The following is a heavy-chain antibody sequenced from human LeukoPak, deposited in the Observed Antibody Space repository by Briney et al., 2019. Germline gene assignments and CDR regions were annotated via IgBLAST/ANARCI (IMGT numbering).Heavy chain of an antibody. Sequence: PGRSLRLSCAAPRFNFDDSAIHWVRQAPGKGLERVSPMNWISDFKAYADSVKGRFIISRDNDKNSVHLQMSSLRPENMAVYYCAKGPKENWYFDLWGRGTLVTVSS. CDR3: AKGPKENWYFDL. J-gene: IGHJ2*01. CDR2: MNWISDFK. V-gene: IGHV3-9*03. CDR1: RFNFDDSA.